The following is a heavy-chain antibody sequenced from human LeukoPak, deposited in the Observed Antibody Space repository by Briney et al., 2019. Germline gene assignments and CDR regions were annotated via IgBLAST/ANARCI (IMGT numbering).Heavy chain of an antibody. D-gene: IGHD2-2*01. Sequence: ASVKVSCKASGYTFTSYGISWVRQAPGQGLEWMGWISAYNGNTNYAQKLQGRVTMTTDTSTSIAYMELRSLRSDDTAVYYCARDGGDIVVVPAVGWFDPWGQGTLVTVSS. CDR1: GYTFTSYG. CDR3: ARDGGDIVVVPAVGWFDP. CDR2: ISAYNGNT. V-gene: IGHV1-18*01. J-gene: IGHJ5*02.